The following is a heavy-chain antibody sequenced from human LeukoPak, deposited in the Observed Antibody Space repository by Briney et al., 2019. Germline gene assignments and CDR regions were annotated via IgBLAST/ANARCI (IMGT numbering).Heavy chain of an antibody. CDR2: ISAYNGNT. V-gene: IGHV1-18*01. D-gene: IGHD3-22*01. CDR1: GYTFTSYG. Sequence: ASVKVSCKASGYTFTSYGISWVRQAPGQGLEWMGWISAYNGNTNYAQKLQGRVTMTTDTSTSTAYMELSSLRSEDTAVYYCARDRGDYYDSSAFDYWGQGTLVTVSS. CDR3: ARDRGDYYDSSAFDY. J-gene: IGHJ4*02.